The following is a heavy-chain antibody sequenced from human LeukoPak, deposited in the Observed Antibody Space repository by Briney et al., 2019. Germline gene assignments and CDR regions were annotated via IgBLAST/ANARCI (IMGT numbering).Heavy chain of an antibody. CDR2: ISGSGGST. V-gene: IGHV3-23*01. J-gene: IGHJ4*02. Sequence: GGSLRPSCAASGFTFSSYAMSWVRQAPGKGLEWVSAISGSGGSTYYADSVKGRFTISRDNSKNTLYLQMNSLRAEDTAVYYCAKADRRDGYNKGYYFDYWGQGTLVTVSS. CDR1: GFTFSSYA. CDR3: AKADRRDGYNKGYYFDY. D-gene: IGHD5-24*01.